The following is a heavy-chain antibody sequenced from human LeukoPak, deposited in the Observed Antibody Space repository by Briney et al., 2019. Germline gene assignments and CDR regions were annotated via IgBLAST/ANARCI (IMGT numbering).Heavy chain of an antibody. CDR1: ARSFSGYY. CDR3: ARHGLPRGRFLEWLIPPSDY. CDR2: IYYSGST. V-gene: IGHV4-34*01. J-gene: IGHJ4*02. D-gene: IGHD3-3*01. Sequence: SETLSLTCAVYARSFSGYYWNWIRQPPGKGLEWIGSIYYSGSTYYNPSLKSRVTISVDTSKNQFSLKLSSVTAADTAVYYCARHGLPRGRFLEWLIPPSDYWGQGTLVTVSS.